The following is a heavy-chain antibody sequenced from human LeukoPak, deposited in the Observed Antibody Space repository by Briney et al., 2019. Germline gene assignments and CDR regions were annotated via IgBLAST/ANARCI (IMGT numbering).Heavy chain of an antibody. CDR3: ARDLYGDY. V-gene: IGHV1-2*02. Sequence: ASVKVSCRASGYTLTNYNISWVRQAPGQGLEWMGWINPNSGGTNYAQKFQGRVTMTRDTSISTAYMELNILRYDDTAVYYCARDLYGDYWGQGTLVTVSS. CDR2: INPNSGGT. CDR1: GYTLTNYN. D-gene: IGHD2/OR15-2a*01. J-gene: IGHJ4*02.